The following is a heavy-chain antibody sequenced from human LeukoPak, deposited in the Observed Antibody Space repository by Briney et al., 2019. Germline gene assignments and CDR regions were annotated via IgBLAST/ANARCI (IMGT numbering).Heavy chain of an antibody. V-gene: IGHV3-15*01. CDR1: GFTFSNAW. Sequence: GGSLRLSCAAPGFTFSNAWMSWVRQAPGKGLEWVGRIKSKTDGGTTDYAAPVKGRFTISRDDSKNTLYLQMNSLKTEDTAVYYCTTVRADYDSSGYEEYFQHWGQGTLVTVSS. CDR3: TTVRADYDSSGYEEYFQH. J-gene: IGHJ1*01. D-gene: IGHD3-22*01. CDR2: IKSKTDGGTT.